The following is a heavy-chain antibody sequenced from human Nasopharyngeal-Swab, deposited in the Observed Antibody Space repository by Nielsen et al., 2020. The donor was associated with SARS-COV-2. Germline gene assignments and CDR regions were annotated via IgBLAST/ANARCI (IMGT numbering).Heavy chain of an antibody. CDR2: PHDSEVA. V-gene: IGHV4-59*01. CDR1: GGSISSNY. Sequence: GSLRLSCSVSGGSISSNYWNWIRQPPGKGLEWIGYPHDSEVAKYNPSLKSRITISVDMSKNQFSLNLSSVTAADTAVYFCARGAVYCSGGVCRTNFDYWGQGILVTVSS. D-gene: IGHD2-15*01. CDR3: ARGAVYCSGGVCRTNFDY. J-gene: IGHJ4*02.